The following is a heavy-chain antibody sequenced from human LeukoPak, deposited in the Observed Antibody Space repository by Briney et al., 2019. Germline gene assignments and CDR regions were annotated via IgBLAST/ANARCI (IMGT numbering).Heavy chain of an antibody. D-gene: IGHD3-22*01. CDR1: GFTFSSNG. CDR2: IRYDGSNK. J-gene: IGHJ4*02. V-gene: IGHV3-30*02. CDR3: AREDPVVVKYNFDY. Sequence: GGSLRLSCAASGFTFSSNGMHWVRQAPGKGLEWVAFIRYDGSNKYYADSVKGRFTISRDNSKNTLYLQMNSLRAEDTAVYYCAREDPVVVKYNFDYWGQGTLVTVSS.